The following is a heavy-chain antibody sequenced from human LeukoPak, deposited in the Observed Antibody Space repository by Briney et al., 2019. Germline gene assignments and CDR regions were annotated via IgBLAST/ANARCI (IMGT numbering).Heavy chain of an antibody. CDR2: ISHAGST. D-gene: IGHD2-8*02. Sequence: SETLSLTCAVSGDSISSSNWWSWVRQPPGKGLDWIEEISHAGSTKYNPSLKNRVTISKDNSKNQFPLKLNSVTAADTAVYYCTRSGGWWSLDYWGQGALVTVSS. J-gene: IGHJ4*02. CDR3: TRSGGWWSLDY. CDR1: GDSISSSNW. V-gene: IGHV4-4*02.